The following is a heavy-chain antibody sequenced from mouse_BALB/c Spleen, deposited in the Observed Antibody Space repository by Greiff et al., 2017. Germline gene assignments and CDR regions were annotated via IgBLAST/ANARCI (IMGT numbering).Heavy chain of an antibody. D-gene: IGHD1-1*01. J-gene: IGHJ3*01. V-gene: IGHV2-6-7*02. CDR3: ARGGYCGRSSLFAY. CDR1: GFSLTGYG. CDR2: IWGDGST. Sequence: VKLLESGPGLVAPSQSLSITCTVSGFSLTGYGVNWVRQPPGKGLEWLGMIWGDGSTDYNSALKSRLSISKNNSKSQVFLKMNSLQTDDTARYYCARGGYCGRSSLFAYWGQGTLVTVSA.